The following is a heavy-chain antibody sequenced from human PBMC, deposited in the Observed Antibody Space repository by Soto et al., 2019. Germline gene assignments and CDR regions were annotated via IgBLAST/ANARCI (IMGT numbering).Heavy chain of an antibody. CDR3: AKGLRRLLRTQYYYGLDV. CDR1: GFTFSPYA. CDR2: ISGSGGNT. D-gene: IGHD3-16*01. Sequence: GGSLRLSCAASGFTFSPYAMTWVRQAPGKGLEWVSSISGSGGNTNYADSVKGRFTDSRDNSKRTLSLQMNSLTEEDTAIYYCAKGLRRLLRTQYYYGLDVWGRGTTVTVSS. J-gene: IGHJ6*02. V-gene: IGHV3-23*01.